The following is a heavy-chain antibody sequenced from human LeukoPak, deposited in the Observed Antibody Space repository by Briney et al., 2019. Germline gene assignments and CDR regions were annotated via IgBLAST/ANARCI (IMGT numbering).Heavy chain of an antibody. CDR1: GGSISSGSHY. D-gene: IGHD6-19*01. CDR3: ARFVGLTVAGTLYWSFDL. Sequence: PSETLSLTCTVSGGSISSGSHYWTWIRQPAGRGLEWIGHIYTSGNTHYNPSLKSRVTISVDTSKNQFSLNLSSVTAADTAVYYCARFVGLTVAGTLYWSFDLWGRDTLVTVSS. CDR2: IYTSGNT. V-gene: IGHV4-61*09. J-gene: IGHJ2*01.